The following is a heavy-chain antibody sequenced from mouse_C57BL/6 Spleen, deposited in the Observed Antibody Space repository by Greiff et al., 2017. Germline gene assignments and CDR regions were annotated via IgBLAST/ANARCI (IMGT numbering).Heavy chain of an antibody. D-gene: IGHD4-1*01. CDR1: GYAFTNYL. Sequence: QVQLQQSGAELVRPGTSVKVSCKASGYAFTNYLIEWVKQRPGQGLEWIGVINPGSGGTNYNEKFKGKATLTADKSSSTAYMQLSSLTSEDSAVYFCARCDNWDPYWYFDVWGTGTTVTVSS. V-gene: IGHV1-54*01. J-gene: IGHJ1*03. CDR2: INPGSGGT. CDR3: ARCDNWDPYWYFDV.